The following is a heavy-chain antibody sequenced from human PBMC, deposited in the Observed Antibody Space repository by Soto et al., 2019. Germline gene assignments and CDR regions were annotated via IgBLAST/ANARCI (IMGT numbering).Heavy chain of an antibody. CDR3: ARTVHSSGWYDY. J-gene: IGHJ4*02. V-gene: IGHV3-11*06. CDR1: GFTFSDYY. Sequence: GGSLRLSCAASGFTFSDYYMSWIRQAPGKGLEWVSYISSSSSYTNYADSVKGRFTISRDNAKNSLYLQMNSLRAEDTAVYYCARTVHSSGWYDYWGQGTLVTVSS. D-gene: IGHD6-19*01. CDR2: ISSSSSYT.